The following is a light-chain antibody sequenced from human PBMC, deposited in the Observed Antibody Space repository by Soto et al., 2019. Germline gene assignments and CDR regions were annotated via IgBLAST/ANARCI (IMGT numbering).Light chain of an antibody. CDR3: SSYTSSSTWV. CDR1: SSDVGGYNY. Sequence: ALTQPASVSGSPGQSITISCTGTSSDVGGYNYVSWYQQHPGRAPKLMIYEVSNRPSGVSNRFSGSKSGNTASLTISGLQAEDEADYYCSSYTSSSTWVFGGGTKVTVL. CDR2: EVS. V-gene: IGLV2-14*01. J-gene: IGLJ3*02.